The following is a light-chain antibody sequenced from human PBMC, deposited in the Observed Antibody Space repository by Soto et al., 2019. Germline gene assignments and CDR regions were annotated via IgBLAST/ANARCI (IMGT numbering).Light chain of an antibody. Sequence: EVVLTQSPGTLSLSPGERATLSCRASQSVSNKYLAWYQQKPGQAPRLLIYGASTRATGIPARFSGSASGTEFTLTISSLQSEDFAVYYCQQYNNWPFTFGPGTKVDIK. CDR1: QSVSNK. CDR3: QQYNNWPFT. CDR2: GAS. V-gene: IGKV3-15*01. J-gene: IGKJ3*01.